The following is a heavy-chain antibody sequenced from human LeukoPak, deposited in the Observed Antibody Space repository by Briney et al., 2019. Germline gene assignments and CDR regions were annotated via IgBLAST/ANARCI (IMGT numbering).Heavy chain of an antibody. CDR2: TYYRSKWYN. V-gene: IGHV6-1*01. J-gene: IGHJ3*02. CDR3: AMEWNAFDI. CDR1: GDSVSSNSAA. D-gene: IGHD3-3*01. Sequence: SQTLSLTCAISGDSVSSNSAAWNWTRQSPSRGLEWLGRTYYRSKWYNDYAVSVKSRITINPDTPKNQFSLQLNSVTPEDTAVYYCAMEWNAFDIWGQGTMVTVSS.